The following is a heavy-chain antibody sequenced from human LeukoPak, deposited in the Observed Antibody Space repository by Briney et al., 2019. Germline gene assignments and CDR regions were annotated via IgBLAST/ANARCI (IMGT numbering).Heavy chain of an antibody. Sequence: SETLSLTCAVYGGSFSGYYWTWIRQAPGKGLEWIGEINPSGRISYNPSLQSRVTMSLDTSQNQFSLKLTSVTAADTAIYYCARGQDAFKTGYWGQGTLVTVSS. V-gene: IGHV4-34*09. CDR2: INPSGRI. CDR1: GGSFSGYY. CDR3: ARGQDAFKTGY. D-gene: IGHD5-24*01. J-gene: IGHJ4*02.